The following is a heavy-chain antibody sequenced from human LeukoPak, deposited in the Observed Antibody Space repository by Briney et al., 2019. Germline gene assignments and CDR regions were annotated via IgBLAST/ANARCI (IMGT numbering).Heavy chain of an antibody. Sequence: SETLSLTCTVSRGSISSYYWNWIRQPAGKGLEWIGRIYTSGTTNYNPSLKSRVTISLDKTKNHLLLKLIYVTAADAAVVYCSRDNDFGSWGQGGMVSVSS. CDR3: SRDNDFGS. J-gene: IGHJ3*02. V-gene: IGHV4-4*07. CDR1: RGSISSYY. CDR2: IYTSGTT.